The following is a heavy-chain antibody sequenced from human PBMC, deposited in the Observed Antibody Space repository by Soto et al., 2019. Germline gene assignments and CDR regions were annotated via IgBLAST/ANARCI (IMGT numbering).Heavy chain of an antibody. CDR3: ARGGGQQLAFWFDP. D-gene: IGHD6-13*01. J-gene: IGHJ5*02. Sequence: ETLSLTCTVSGGSISSSSYYWGWIRQPPGKGLEWIGSIYYSGSTYYNPSLKSRVTISVDTSKNQFSLKLSSVTAADTAVYYCARGGGQQLAFWFDPWGQGTLVTVSS. CDR2: IYYSGST. V-gene: IGHV4-39*01. CDR1: GGSISSSSYY.